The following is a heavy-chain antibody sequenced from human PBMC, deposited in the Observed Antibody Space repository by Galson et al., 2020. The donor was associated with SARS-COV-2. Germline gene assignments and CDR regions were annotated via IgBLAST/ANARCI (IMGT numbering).Heavy chain of an antibody. CDR3: TKDDVFHYDSSGHYYLDY. V-gene: IGHV3-23*01. Sequence: GGSLRLSCAASGFTFNNYALNWVRQAPGKGLEWVSSIGGSDGSTYYADSVKGRFTVSRDNSKNTLNLQMNSLRVEDTAVYYCTKDDVFHYDSSGHYYLDYWGQGTLVTVSS. J-gene: IGHJ4*02. CDR1: GFTFNNYA. CDR2: IGGSDGST. D-gene: IGHD3-22*01.